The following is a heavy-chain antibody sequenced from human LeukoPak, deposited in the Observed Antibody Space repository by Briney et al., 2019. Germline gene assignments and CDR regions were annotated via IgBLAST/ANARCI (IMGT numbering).Heavy chain of an antibody. Sequence: GASVKVSCKASGGTFSTYVISWVRQAPGQGLEWMGIINPSGGSTSYAQKFQGRVTMTRDMSTSTVYMELSSLRSEDTAVYYCARDTRYGSGSEDYYYMDVWGKGTTVTVSS. CDR1: GGTFSTYV. CDR3: ARDTRYGSGSEDYYYMDV. V-gene: IGHV1-46*01. D-gene: IGHD3-10*01. CDR2: INPSGGST. J-gene: IGHJ6*03.